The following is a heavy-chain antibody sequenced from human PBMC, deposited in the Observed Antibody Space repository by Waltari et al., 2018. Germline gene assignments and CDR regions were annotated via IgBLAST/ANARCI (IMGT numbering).Heavy chain of an antibody. J-gene: IGHJ4*02. D-gene: IGHD6-13*01. CDR3: ARDPDEYGSPSPTFES. CDR2: MSHDGSAT. CDR1: GFIFGSSS. V-gene: IGHV3-30*01. Sequence: QVQLMESGGGVVQPGQSLRLSCAVSGFIFGSSSTLWVRQVPGKGPEWLAVMSHDGSATFYAASVRGRFTISRDNSKNILYLQMNNLRIEDSALYYCARDPDEYGSPSPTFESWGQGTLVTVSS.